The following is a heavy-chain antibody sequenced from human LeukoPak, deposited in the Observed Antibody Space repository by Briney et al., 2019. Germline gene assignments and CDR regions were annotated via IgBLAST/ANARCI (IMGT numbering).Heavy chain of an antibody. J-gene: IGHJ6*03. CDR1: GGSVSSGDYY. D-gene: IGHD6-13*01. CDR3: ARDLGPEWQQLVERHYYYYYMDV. Sequence: SSETLSLTCTVSGGSVSSGDYYWTWIRQPAGKGLEWIGRIYTSGSTSYSPSLKSRVTISLDTSKNQFSLRLSSVTAADTAVYYCARDLGPEWQQLVERHYYYYYMDVWGKGTTVTVSS. V-gene: IGHV4-61*02. CDR2: IYTSGST.